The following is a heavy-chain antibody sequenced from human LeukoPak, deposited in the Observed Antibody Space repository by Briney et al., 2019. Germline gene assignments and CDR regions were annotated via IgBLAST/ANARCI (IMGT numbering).Heavy chain of an antibody. CDR2: ISYDGSNK. CDR1: GFTFSSYA. Sequence: PGGSLRLSCAASGFTFSSYAMHWVRQAPGKGLEWVAVISYDGSNKYYADSVKGRFTISRDNSKNTLYLQMNSLRAEDTAVYYCARGRDYFYFDYWGQGTLVTVSS. D-gene: IGHD4-17*01. CDR3: ARGRDYFYFDY. V-gene: IGHV3-30-3*01. J-gene: IGHJ4*02.